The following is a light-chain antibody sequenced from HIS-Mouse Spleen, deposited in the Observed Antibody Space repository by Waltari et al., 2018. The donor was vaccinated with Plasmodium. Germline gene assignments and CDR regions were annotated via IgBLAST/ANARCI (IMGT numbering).Light chain of an antibody. CDR3: AAWDDSLNGWV. CDR1: SPNIGSNT. J-gene: IGLJ3*02. Sequence: QSVLTLPPSASGTPGQTVTISCSGSSPNIGSNTVYWYQQLPGTAPKLLIYSNNQRPSGFPDRFSGSKSGTSASLAISGLQSEDEADYYCAAWDDSLNGWVFGGGTKLTVL. CDR2: SNN. V-gene: IGLV1-44*01.